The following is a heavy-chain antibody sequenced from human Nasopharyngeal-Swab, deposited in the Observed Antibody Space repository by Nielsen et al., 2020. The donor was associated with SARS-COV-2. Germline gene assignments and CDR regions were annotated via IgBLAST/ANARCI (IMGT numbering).Heavy chain of an antibody. Sequence: SDTLSLTCTVSGDSISSYYWGWIRQPPGKGLEWIGDFSYSVITHYNASLQSRVTISLDTSKNQFSLKLSSVTAADTGVYYCAREVVGGLVDSWGQGILVTVSS. D-gene: IGHD1-26*01. CDR3: AREVVGGLVDS. CDR2: FSYSVIT. CDR1: GDSISSYY. J-gene: IGHJ4*02. V-gene: IGHV4-59*12.